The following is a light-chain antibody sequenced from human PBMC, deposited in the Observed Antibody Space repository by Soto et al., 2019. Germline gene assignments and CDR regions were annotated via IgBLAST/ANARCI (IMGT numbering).Light chain of an antibody. Sequence: DVVMTQSPLSLPVTLGQPASISCRSSQSLAYSDGNTYLNWFQQRPGQSPRRLIYKVSNRDSGVPDRFSGSGSGTDVTLKISRVEAEDVGVYYCMQGTHWPPYTFGQGTKRDIK. CDR1: QSLAYSDGNTY. J-gene: IGKJ2*01. CDR2: KVS. V-gene: IGKV2-30*01. CDR3: MQGTHWPPYT.